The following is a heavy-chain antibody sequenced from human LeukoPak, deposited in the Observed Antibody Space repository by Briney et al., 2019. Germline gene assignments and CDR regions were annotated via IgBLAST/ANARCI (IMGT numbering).Heavy chain of an antibody. Sequence: PGGSLRLSCAASGFTFSSSWMAWVRQAPGKGLEWVGNIKEDGTAKNYVVSVRGRFTISRDNSKNTLYLQMNSLRAEDTAVYYCARDLGGYQLRHAFDIWGQGTMVTVSS. CDR1: GFTFSSSW. CDR3: ARDLGGYQLRHAFDI. J-gene: IGHJ3*02. CDR2: IKEDGTAK. D-gene: IGHD2-2*01. V-gene: IGHV3-7*01.